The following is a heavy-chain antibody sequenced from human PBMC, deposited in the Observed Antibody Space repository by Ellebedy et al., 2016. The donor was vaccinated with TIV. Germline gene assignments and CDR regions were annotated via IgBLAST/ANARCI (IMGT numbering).Heavy chain of an antibody. V-gene: IGHV1-69*13. J-gene: IGHJ6*02. Sequence: SVKVSCKASGGDFRTSAFSWVRQAPGQGLESVGGILPVFRTPPYAPRVQGGCTIGADESTTTVFLELKNLRPGDTAIYYCARDPQNQLTGGMDVWGQGTTITVSS. CDR1: GGDFRTSA. CDR3: ARDPQNQLTGGMDV. D-gene: IGHD1-1*01. CDR2: ILPVFRTP.